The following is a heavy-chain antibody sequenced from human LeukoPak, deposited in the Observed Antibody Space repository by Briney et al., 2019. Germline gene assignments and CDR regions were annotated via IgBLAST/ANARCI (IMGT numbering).Heavy chain of an antibody. CDR3: ARDQQGAYYYDSSGAFDI. J-gene: IGHJ3*02. CDR1: GFTFRSHA. V-gene: IGHV3-23*01. CDR2: IYENGGTT. Sequence: GGSLRLSCVGSGFTFRSHAMSWVRQAPEKGLEFVSGIYENGGTTYYADSVKGRFSISRDNSKNTLYLQMNSLRAEDTAVYYCARDQQGAYYYDSSGAFDIWGQGTMVTVSS. D-gene: IGHD3-22*01.